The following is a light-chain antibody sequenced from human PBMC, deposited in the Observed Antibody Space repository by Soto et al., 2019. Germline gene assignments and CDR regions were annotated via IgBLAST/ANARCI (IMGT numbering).Light chain of an antibody. CDR1: QSVSSN. J-gene: IGKJ4*01. V-gene: IGKV3-15*01. CDR2: GAS. CDR3: QQYNNWPPRIT. Sequence: EIVMTQSPATLSVSPGERATLSCRASQSVSSNLAWYQQKPGQPPRLLIYGASTRATGIPARFSGSGSGTEFTLTSSSLLSEDFAVYYCQQYNNWPPRITFGGGTKVEI.